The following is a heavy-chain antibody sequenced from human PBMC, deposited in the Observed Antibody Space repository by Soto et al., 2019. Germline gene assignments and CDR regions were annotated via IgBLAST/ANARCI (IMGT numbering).Heavy chain of an antibody. V-gene: IGHV5-51*01. CDR1: GYSFTSYW. CDR2: IYPGDSDT. D-gene: IGHD6-13*01. CDR3: ARTDFPSSSAYYYYGVDV. Sequence: GESLKISCKCSGYSFTSYWIGLVRQMPGKGLEWMGIIYPGDSDTRYSPSFQGQVTISADKSISTAYLQWSSLKASDTAMYYCARTDFPSSSAYYYYGVDVWGQGTTVTVSS. J-gene: IGHJ6*02.